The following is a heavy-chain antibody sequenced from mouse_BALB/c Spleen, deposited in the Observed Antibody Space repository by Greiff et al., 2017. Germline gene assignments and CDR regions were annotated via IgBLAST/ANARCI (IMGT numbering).Heavy chain of an antibody. CDR2: IWGDGST. CDR3: AREGGTTVVATPFDY. CDR1: GFSLTGYG. D-gene: IGHD1-1*01. Sequence: VKLVESGPGLVAPSQSLSITCTVSGFSLTGYGVNWVRQPPGKGLEWLGMIWGDGSTDYNSALKSRLSISKDNSKSQVFLKMNSLQTDDTARYYWAREGGTTVVATPFDYWGQGTTLTVSS. V-gene: IGHV2-6-7*01. J-gene: IGHJ2*01.